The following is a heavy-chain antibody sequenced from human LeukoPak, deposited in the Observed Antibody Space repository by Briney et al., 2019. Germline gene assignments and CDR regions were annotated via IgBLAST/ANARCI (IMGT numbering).Heavy chain of an antibody. J-gene: IGHJ4*02. D-gene: IGHD2-2*01. CDR2: ISAYNGNT. V-gene: IGHV1-18*01. Sequence: GASVKVSCKASGYTFTSYGISWVRQAPGQGLEWMGWISAYNGNTNYAQKLQGRVTMTTDTSTSTACMELRSLRSDDTAVYYCARVGLGYCSSTSCYFDYWGQGTLVTVSS. CDR1: GYTFTSYG. CDR3: ARVGLGYCSSTSCYFDY.